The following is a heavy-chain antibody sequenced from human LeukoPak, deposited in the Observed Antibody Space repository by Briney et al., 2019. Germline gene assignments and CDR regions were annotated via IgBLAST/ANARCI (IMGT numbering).Heavy chain of an antibody. CDR2: IYPDGST. CDR3: ARDYVPYDYVWGSYRYTGDTDY. V-gene: IGHV3-66*01. CDR1: GFTVSSNY. Sequence: GGSLRLSCAASGFTVSSNYMSWVRQAPGKGLEWVSVIYPDGSTYYADSVKGRFTISRDSSKNTLYLQMNSLRAEDTAVYYCARDYVPYDYVWGSYRYTGDTDYWGQGTLVTVSS. D-gene: IGHD3-16*02. J-gene: IGHJ4*02.